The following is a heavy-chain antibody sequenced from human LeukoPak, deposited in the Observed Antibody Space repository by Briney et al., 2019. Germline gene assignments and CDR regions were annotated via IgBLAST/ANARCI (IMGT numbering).Heavy chain of an antibody. Sequence: GGSLRLSCAASGFTFSNYAMHWVRQAPGKGLEWVTFIRYGGSNKYYAESVKGRFTISRDNSKNTLYLQMSSLRAEDTAVYYCAKAIHSSSSGVVDYWGQGTLVTVSS. CDR3: AKAIHSSSSGVVDY. CDR1: GFTFSNYA. V-gene: IGHV3-30*02. J-gene: IGHJ4*02. CDR2: IRYGGSNK. D-gene: IGHD6-6*01.